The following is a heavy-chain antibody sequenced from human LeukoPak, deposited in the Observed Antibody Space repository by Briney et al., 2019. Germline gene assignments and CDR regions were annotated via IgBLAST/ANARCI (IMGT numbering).Heavy chain of an antibody. J-gene: IGHJ4*02. D-gene: IGHD5-12*01. Sequence: GGSLRLSCAASGFTFSSYGMHWVRQAPGKGLEWVAVISYDGSNKYYADSVKGRFTISRDNSKNTLYLQMNSLGAEDTAVYYCAKEVATMFDYWGQGTLVTVSS. CDR1: GFTFSSYG. V-gene: IGHV3-30*18. CDR2: ISYDGSNK. CDR3: AKEVATMFDY.